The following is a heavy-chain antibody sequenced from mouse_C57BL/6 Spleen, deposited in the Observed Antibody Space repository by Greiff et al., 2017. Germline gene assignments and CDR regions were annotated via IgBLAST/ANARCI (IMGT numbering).Heavy chain of an antibody. Sequence: VQLQQSGAELAKPGASVKLSCKASGYTFTSDWMHWVKQRPGQGLEWIGYINPSSGYTKYNQKFKDKATVTADKSSSTAYMQLSSLTYEDSAVYYCACYEYGGEVPPGWGQGALVTVSA. CDR2: INPSSGYT. CDR3: ACYEYGGEVPPG. CDR1: GYTFTSDW. J-gene: IGHJ3*01. V-gene: IGHV1-7*01. D-gene: IGHD2-4*01.